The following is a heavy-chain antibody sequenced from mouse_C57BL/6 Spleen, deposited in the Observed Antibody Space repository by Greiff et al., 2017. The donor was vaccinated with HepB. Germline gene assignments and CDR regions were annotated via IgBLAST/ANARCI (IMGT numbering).Heavy chain of an antibody. Sequence: VQGVESGAELVRPGASVTLSCKASGYTFTDYEMHWVKQTPVHGLEWIGAIDPETGGTAYNQKFKGKAILTADKSSSTAYMELRSLTSEDSAVYYCTRAFSTMVTNFDYWGQGTTLTVSS. CDR1: GYTFTDYE. V-gene: IGHV1-15*01. D-gene: IGHD2-2*01. CDR2: IDPETGGT. J-gene: IGHJ2*01. CDR3: TRAFSTMVTNFDY.